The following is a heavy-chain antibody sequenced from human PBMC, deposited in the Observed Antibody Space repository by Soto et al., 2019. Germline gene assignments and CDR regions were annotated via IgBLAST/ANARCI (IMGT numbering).Heavy chain of an antibody. V-gene: IGHV1-69*02. Sequence: QVQLVQSGAEVKKPGSSVKVSCKASGGTFSSYTISWVRQAPGQGLEWMGRIIPILGIANYAQKFQGRVTITADKSTSTAYMELSSLRSEDTAVYYCASSMIVVTEYFQHWGQGTLVTVSS. D-gene: IGHD3-22*01. CDR3: ASSMIVVTEYFQH. CDR2: IIPILGIA. J-gene: IGHJ1*01. CDR1: GGTFSSYT.